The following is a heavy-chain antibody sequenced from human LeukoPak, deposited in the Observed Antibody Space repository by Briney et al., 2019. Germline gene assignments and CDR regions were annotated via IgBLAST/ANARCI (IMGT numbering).Heavy chain of an antibody. CDR3: ARVRSSSWDY. Sequence: GGSLRLSCAASGFTFSSYSMNWVHQAPGKGLEWVSYISSSSSTIYYADSVKGRFTISRDNAKNSLYLQMNSLRAEDTAVYYCARVRSSSWDYWGQGTLVTVSS. V-gene: IGHV3-48*04. CDR1: GFTFSSYS. CDR2: ISSSSSTI. D-gene: IGHD6-13*01. J-gene: IGHJ4*02.